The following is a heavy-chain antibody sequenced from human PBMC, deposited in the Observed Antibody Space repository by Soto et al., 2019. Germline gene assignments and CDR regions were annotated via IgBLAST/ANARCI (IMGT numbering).Heavy chain of an antibody. CDR2: IYYSGST. CDR1: GGSISSSSYY. V-gene: IGHV4-39*01. J-gene: IGHJ3*02. CDR3: ARIKILISGSYDAFDI. D-gene: IGHD1-26*01. Sequence: SETLSLTCTVSGGSISSSSYYWGWIRQPPGKGLEWIGSIYYSGSTYYNPSLKSRVTISVDTSKNQFSLKLSSVTAADTAVYYCARIKILISGSYDAFDIWGQGTMVTVSS.